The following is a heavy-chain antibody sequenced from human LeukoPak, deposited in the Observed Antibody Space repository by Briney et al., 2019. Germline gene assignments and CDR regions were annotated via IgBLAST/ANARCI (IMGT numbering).Heavy chain of an antibody. CDR1: GFTFSSYE. Sequence: GGSLKLSCAASGFTFSSYEMHWVRQAPGKGLEWVGVISYDGSNKYYADSVKGRFTISRDNSKNTRYLQMNSLRADDTAAYYCAKNSLWFGEFPHLHDYWGQGTLVTVSS. CDR3: AKNSLWFGEFPHLHDY. CDR2: ISYDGSNK. D-gene: IGHD3-10*01. J-gene: IGHJ4*02. V-gene: IGHV3-30*18.